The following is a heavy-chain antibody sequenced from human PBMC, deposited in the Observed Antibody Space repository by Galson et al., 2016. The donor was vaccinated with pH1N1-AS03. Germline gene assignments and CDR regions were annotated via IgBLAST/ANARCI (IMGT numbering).Heavy chain of an antibody. CDR2: ITSSSYII. V-gene: IGHV3-21*01. Sequence: SLRLSCAASGFTFISYSMNWVRQAPGKGLEWVSSITSSSYIIYYAVSLKGRFTISRDNAKNSVYLQMNSLRAEDTALYYCARRGDTAAADPFDYWGQGTLVTVSS. CDR3: ARRGDTAAADPFDY. D-gene: IGHD6-25*01. CDR1: GFTFISYS. J-gene: IGHJ4*02.